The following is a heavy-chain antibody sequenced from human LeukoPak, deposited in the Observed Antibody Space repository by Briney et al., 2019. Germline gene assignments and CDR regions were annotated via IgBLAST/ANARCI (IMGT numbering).Heavy chain of an antibody. CDR3: ARDVAVAGYYYYYGMDV. Sequence: SETLSLTCTVSGGSISSYYWSWIRQPAGKGLEWIGRIYTGGSTNYNPSLKSRVTMSVDTSKNQFSLKLSSVTAADTAVYYCARDVAVAGYYYYYGMDVWGQGTTVTVSS. CDR2: IYTGGST. V-gene: IGHV4-4*07. J-gene: IGHJ6*02. D-gene: IGHD6-19*01. CDR1: GGSISSYY.